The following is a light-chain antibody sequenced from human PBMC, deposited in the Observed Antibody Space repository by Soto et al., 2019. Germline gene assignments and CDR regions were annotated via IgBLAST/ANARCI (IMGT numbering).Light chain of an antibody. J-gene: IGLJ1*01. CDR2: GNI. Sequence: QSVLTQPPSVSGAPGQRVTISCTGSSSNIGAGYDVHWYQQRPGTAPKLLIFGNINRPSGVPDRFSGSKSGNTAFLTVSGLQAEDEADYYCLSYADTAYVFGTGTKLTVL. CDR3: LSYADTAYV. V-gene: IGLV1-40*01. CDR1: SSNIGAGYD.